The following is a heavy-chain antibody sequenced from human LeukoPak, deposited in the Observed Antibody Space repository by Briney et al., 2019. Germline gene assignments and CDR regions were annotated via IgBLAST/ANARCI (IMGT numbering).Heavy chain of an antibody. J-gene: IGHJ3*01. V-gene: IGHV3-9*01. CDR3: TKRARKGIGAAGDGYDV. CDR1: GFTFNDYA. D-gene: IGHD6-13*01. Sequence: PGRSLRLSCAASGFTFNDYAMHWVRQAPGKGVEGVSGICWNSVARVYADSVRGGLTISRESAKNSLYLQMNSLRPEDTALYYCTKRARKGIGAAGDGYDVWGQGTMVTVSS. CDR2: ICWNSVAR.